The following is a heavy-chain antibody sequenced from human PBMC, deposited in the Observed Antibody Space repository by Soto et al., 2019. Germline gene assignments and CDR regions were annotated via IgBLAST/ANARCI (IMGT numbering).Heavy chain of an antibody. CDR2: ISSSSSNI. V-gene: IGHV3-21*01. Sequence: VESGGGLVKPGGSLRLSCAASGFTFSSYSINWVRQAPGKGLEWVSSISSSSSNIYYAVSVKGRFTISRDNAKNSLYLQMNSLRAEDTAVYYCARNRYYDSSGYNDAFDIWGQGTLVTVSS. D-gene: IGHD3-22*01. J-gene: IGHJ3*02. CDR1: GFTFSSYS. CDR3: ARNRYYDSSGYNDAFDI.